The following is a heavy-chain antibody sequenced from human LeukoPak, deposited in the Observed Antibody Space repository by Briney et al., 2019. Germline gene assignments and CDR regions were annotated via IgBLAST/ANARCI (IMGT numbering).Heavy chain of an antibody. CDR1: GYTFTGYY. V-gene: IGHV1-2*04. CDR3: ARSGTAPYYYYGMDV. CDR2: INPNSGGT. Sequence: GASVKVSCKASGYTFTGYYMHWVRQAPGQGLEWVGWINPNSGGTNYAQKFQGWVTMTRDTSISTAYMELSRLRSDDTAVYYCARSGTAPYYYYGMDVWGKGTTVTVSS. J-gene: IGHJ6*04. D-gene: IGHD3-3*01.